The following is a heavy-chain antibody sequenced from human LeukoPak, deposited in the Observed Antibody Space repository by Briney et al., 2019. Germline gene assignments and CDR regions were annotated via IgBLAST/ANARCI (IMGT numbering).Heavy chain of an antibody. CDR1: DCSISSYY. CDR2: IYYSGST. V-gene: IGHV4-59*01. CDR3: AREGYSYGLYYFDY. Sequence: PWETLSLTCTVSDCSISSYYWSWIRQPPGKGLEWIGYIYYSGSTNYNPSLKSRVTISVDTSKNQFSLKLSSVTAADTAVYYCAREGYSYGLYYFDYWGQGTLVTVSS. D-gene: IGHD5-18*01. J-gene: IGHJ4*02.